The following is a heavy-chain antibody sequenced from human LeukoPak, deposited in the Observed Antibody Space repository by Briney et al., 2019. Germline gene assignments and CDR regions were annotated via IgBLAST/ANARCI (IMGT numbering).Heavy chain of an antibody. CDR3: ARSRFRYSSSWYWFDP. CDR2: IYYSGST. V-gene: IGHV4-59*01. Sequence: SETLSLTCTVSGGSISSYYWSWIRQPPGKGLEWIGYIYYSGSTNYNPSLKSRVTISVDTSKNQFSLKLSSVTAADTAVYYCARSRFRYSSSWYWFDPWGQGTLVTVSS. CDR1: GGSISSYY. J-gene: IGHJ5*02. D-gene: IGHD6-13*01.